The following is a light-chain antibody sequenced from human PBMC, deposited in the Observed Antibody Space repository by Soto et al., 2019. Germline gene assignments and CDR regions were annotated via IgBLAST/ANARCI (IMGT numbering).Light chain of an antibody. Sequence: DIQMTQSPSTLPASVGDRVTITCRASQSISTWLAWYQQQPGKPPNLLISDASSLEGGVPSRFSGSGSGTEFTLTISGLQPDDFATYYCQQYKTYSISFGGGTKVEIK. CDR1: QSISTW. CDR3: QQYKTYSIS. CDR2: DAS. J-gene: IGKJ4*01. V-gene: IGKV1-5*01.